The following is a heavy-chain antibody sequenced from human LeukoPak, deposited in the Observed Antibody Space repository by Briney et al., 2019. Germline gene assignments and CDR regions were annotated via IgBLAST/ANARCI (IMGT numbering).Heavy chain of an antibody. J-gene: IGHJ4*02. V-gene: IGHV3-74*01. Sequence: GGSLRLSCEASGFTFSSYWMHWVRQAPGKGLVWVSRINSDGSSTSYADSVKGRFTISRDNAKNTLYLQMNSLRAEDTAVYYCARATHRLGYFDYWGQGTLVTVSS. CDR2: INSDGSST. D-gene: IGHD6-19*01. CDR3: ARATHRLGYFDY. CDR1: GFTFSSYW.